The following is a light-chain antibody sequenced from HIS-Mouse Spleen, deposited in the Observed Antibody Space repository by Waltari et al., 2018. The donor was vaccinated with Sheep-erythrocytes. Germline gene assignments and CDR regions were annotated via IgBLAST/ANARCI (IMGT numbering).Light chain of an antibody. Sequence: EIVLTQSPGTLSLSPGERATLPCRASQSVSSSYLAWYQQKPGQAPRLLIYGASSRATGIPDRFSGSGSGTDFTLTISSLQPEDFATYYCQQANSFPQTFGQGTKVEIK. V-gene: IGKV3-20*01. CDR1: QSVSSSY. CDR2: GAS. J-gene: IGKJ1*01. CDR3: QQANSFPQT.